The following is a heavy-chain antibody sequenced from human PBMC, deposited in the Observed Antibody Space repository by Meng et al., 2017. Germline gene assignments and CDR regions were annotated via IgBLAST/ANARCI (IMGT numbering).Heavy chain of an antibody. CDR2: ISSSSSYI. V-gene: IGHV3-21*01. CDR3: ARFHYGGNSEVRYFDL. Sequence: EVQLVESGGGLVKPGGSLRLSCAASGFTFSSYSMNWVRQAPGKGLEWVSSISSSSSYIYYADSVKGRFTISRDNAKNSLYLQMNSLRAEDTAVYYCARFHYGGNSEVRYFDLWGRGTLVTVSS. J-gene: IGHJ2*01. CDR1: GFTFSSYS. D-gene: IGHD4-23*01.